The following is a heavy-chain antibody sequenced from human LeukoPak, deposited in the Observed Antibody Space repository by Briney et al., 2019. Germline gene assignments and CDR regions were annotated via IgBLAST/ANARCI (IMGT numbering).Heavy chain of an antibody. J-gene: IGHJ4*02. D-gene: IGHD2-2*01. Sequence: GGSLRLSCVASGFTFSRYSMNWVRQAPGKGLEWVSSISSSGTYIYYADSMKGRFTLSRDNAKNSLYLQMNSLRAEDTAVYYCASRTGHSSTFDYWGRGTLVTVSS. CDR2: ISSSGTYI. V-gene: IGHV3-21*01. CDR1: GFTFSRYS. CDR3: ASRTGHSSTFDY.